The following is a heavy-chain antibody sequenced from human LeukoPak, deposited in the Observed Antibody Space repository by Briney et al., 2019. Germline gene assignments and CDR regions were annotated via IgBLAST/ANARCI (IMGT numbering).Heavy chain of an antibody. CDR2: IYYSGST. J-gene: IGHJ4*02. V-gene: IGHV4-59*01. CDR3: AGGLAAAGFDY. CDR1: GGSISSYY. Sequence: SETLSLTCTVSGGSISSYYWSWIRQPPGKGLEWIGYIYYSGSTNYNPSLKSRVTISVDTPKNQFSLKLSSVTAADTAVYYCAGGLAAAGFDYWGQGTLVTVSS. D-gene: IGHD6-13*01.